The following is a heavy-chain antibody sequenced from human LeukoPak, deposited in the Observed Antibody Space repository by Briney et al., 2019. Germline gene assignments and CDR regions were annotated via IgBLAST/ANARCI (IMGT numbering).Heavy chain of an antibody. V-gene: IGHV5-10-1*01. CDR1: GYTFTSYW. D-gene: IGHD4-17*01. CDR2: IDPSDSYT. Sequence: GESLKISCKGSGYTFTSYWISWVRQMPGKGLEWMGKIDPSDSYTNYSPSFQGHVTISADKSISTAYLQWSILKASDSAMYYCARQGYGEALGYWGQGTLVTVSS. CDR3: ARQGYGEALGY. J-gene: IGHJ4*02.